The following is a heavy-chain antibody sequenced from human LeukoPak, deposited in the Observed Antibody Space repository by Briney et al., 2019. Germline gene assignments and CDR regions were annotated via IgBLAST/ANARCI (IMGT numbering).Heavy chain of an antibody. Sequence: SETLSLTCTVSGASLNSYYWSWIRQPTGKGLEWIGRIYSGGSTNYNPSLKSRVTLSVDTSKNQFSLRLSSLTVADTAVYYCAREGRYGDYEGYWGQGTLVTVSS. V-gene: IGHV4-4*07. CDR3: AREGRYGDYEGY. D-gene: IGHD4-17*01. CDR1: GASLNSYY. J-gene: IGHJ4*02. CDR2: IYSGGST.